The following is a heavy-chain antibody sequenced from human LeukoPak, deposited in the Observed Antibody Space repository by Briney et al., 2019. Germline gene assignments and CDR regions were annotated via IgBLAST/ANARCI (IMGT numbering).Heavy chain of an antibody. CDR2: ISWNGGST. CDR1: GFNFDDYA. J-gene: IGHJ4*02. V-gene: IGHV3-9*01. Sequence: GGSLRLSCAASGFNFDDYAMHWVRQVSGKGLEWVSGISWNGGSTGYADSVKGRFTISRDNAKNSLYLQKNSLRAEDTALYYCAKDLGSSGWYGPDYWGQGTLVTVSS. D-gene: IGHD6-19*01. CDR3: AKDLGSSGWYGPDY.